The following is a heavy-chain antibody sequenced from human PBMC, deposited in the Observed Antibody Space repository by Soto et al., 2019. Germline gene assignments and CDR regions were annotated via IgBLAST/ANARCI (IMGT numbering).Heavy chain of an antibody. D-gene: IGHD2-2*01. J-gene: IGHJ5*02. CDR1: GFTFSSYG. V-gene: IGHV3-30*18. CDR3: AKEDLGGYCSSTSCYEGWFDP. CDR2: ISYDGSNK. Sequence: GGSLRLSCAASGFTFSSYGMHWVRQAPGKGLEWVAVISYDGSNKYYADSVKGRFTISRDNSKNTLYLQMNSLGAEDTAVYYCAKEDLGGYCSSTSCYEGWFDPWGQGTLVTVSS.